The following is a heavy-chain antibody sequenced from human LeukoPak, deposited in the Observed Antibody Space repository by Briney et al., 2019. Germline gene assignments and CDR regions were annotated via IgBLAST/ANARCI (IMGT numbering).Heavy chain of an antibody. J-gene: IGHJ4*02. V-gene: IGHV4-34*01. CDR2: IHHSGRI. D-gene: IGHD1-26*01. Sequence: PSETLSLTCTVSGGPISSYYWSWIRQPPGKGLEWIGEIHHSGRINYNPSLKSRVTMSVDTSKTQFSLRLSSVTAADTAVYFCAGIPSGSRGFDYWAQGTVVTVSS. CDR1: GGPISSYY. CDR3: AGIPSGSRGFDY.